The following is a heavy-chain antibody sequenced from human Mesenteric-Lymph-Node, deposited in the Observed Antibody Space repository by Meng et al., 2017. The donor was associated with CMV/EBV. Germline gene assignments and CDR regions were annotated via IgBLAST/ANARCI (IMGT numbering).Heavy chain of an antibody. CDR3: AKGLGMTGTSTAFDI. CDR1: GFTFDDYA. Sequence: SLKISCAASGFTFDDYAMHWVRQAPGKGLEWVSGISWNSVSIGYADSVKGRFTISRDNAKNSLYLQMNSLRAEGTALYYCAKGLGMTGTSTAFDIWGQGTMVTVSS. J-gene: IGHJ3*02. D-gene: IGHD1-7*01. CDR2: ISWNSVSI. V-gene: IGHV3-9*01.